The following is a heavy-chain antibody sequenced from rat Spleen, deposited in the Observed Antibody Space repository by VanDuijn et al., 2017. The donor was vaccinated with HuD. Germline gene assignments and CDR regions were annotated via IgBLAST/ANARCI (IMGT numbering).Heavy chain of an antibody. V-gene: IGHV5-25*01. D-gene: IGHD1-9*01. Sequence: EVQLVESGGGLVQPGRSLKLSCAASGFTFSNYDMAWVRQTPTKGLEWVASINTGGGSTFYRDSVKGRFTISRDNAKSTLSLQMDSLRSDDTATYYCARRHYGYTDYFDYWGQGVMVTVSS. J-gene: IGHJ2*01. CDR2: INTGGGST. CDR3: ARRHYGYTDYFDY. CDR1: GFTFSNYD.